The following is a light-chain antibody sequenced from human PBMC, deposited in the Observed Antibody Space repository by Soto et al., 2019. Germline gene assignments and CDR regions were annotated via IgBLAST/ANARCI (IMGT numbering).Light chain of an antibody. J-gene: IGLJ1*01. CDR1: NSDIGNYNI. CDR3: CSYAGSNVVA. Sequence: QSVLTQPASVSGSPGQSITISCTGSNSDIGNYNIVSWYQQHPDKAPQLIIYEVTKRPAGVSNRFSGSKSGNTASLTISGLQADDEGDYHCCSYAGSNVVAIGTGTKVTVL. V-gene: IGLV2-23*02. CDR2: EVT.